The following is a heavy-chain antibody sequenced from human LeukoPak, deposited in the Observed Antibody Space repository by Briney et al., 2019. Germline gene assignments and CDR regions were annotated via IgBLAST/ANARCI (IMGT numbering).Heavy chain of an antibody. CDR3: SRKSGAFCPFGY. D-gene: IGHD1-26*01. CDR2: VSLTSET. Sequence: PSETLSLTCGASGVSISSNNWCCVLRAPPRERLEWSGNVSLTSETYYNPSLNGRVTISLDGSKNQLSLPLTPLTAADTAIFYCSRKSGAFCPFGYWGQGTLVIVPP. V-gene: IGHV4-4*02. J-gene: IGHJ4*02. CDR1: GVSISSNNW.